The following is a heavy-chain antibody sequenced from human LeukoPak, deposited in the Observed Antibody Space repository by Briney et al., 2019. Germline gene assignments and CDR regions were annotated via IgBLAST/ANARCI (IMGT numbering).Heavy chain of an antibody. D-gene: IGHD4-23*01. CDR1: GGSFSSGGYY. CDR2: IYYSGST. V-gene: IGHV4-31*03. CDR3: ARMDYGGNSGWFDP. J-gene: IGHJ5*02. Sequence: SETLSLTCTVSGGSFSSGGYYWSWIRQHPGKGLEWMGYIYYSGSTYYNPSLKSRVTISVDTSKNQFSLKLSSVTAADTAVYYCARMDYGGNSGWFDPWGQGTLVTVSS.